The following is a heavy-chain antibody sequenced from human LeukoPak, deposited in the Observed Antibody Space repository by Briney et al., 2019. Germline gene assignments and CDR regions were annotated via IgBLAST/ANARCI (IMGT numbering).Heavy chain of an antibody. V-gene: IGHV1-2*06. CDR3: EREGARITLVRGVIMSY. Sequence: ASVKVSCKASGYTFTGYYMHWVRQAPGQGLEWMGRINPNSGGTNYAQKFQGRVTMTRDTSISTAYMELSRLRSDDTAVYYCEREGARITLVRGVIMSYWGQGTLVTVSS. CDR1: GYTFTGYY. J-gene: IGHJ4*02. CDR2: INPNSGGT. D-gene: IGHD3-10*01.